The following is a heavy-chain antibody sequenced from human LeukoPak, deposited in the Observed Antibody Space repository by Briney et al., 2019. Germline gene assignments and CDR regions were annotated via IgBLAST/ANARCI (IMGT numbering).Heavy chain of an antibody. CDR1: GFTFSGHW. D-gene: IGHD7-27*01. Sequence: GGSLRLSCAASGFTFSGHWMSWVRQAPGKGLEWVANINQGGSDKYYVDSVKGRFTISRDNANNLLYLQMNSLRVEDTAVYYCAAWGLHNYWGQGTLVTVSS. J-gene: IGHJ4*02. CDR3: AAWGLHNY. V-gene: IGHV3-7*01. CDR2: INQGGSDK.